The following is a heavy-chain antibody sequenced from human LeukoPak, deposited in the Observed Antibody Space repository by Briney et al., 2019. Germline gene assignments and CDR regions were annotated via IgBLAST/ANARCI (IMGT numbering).Heavy chain of an antibody. J-gene: IGHJ4*02. CDR3: AKDINPVLSSGCDY. Sequence: PGGSLRLSCAASGFTFSSYWMSWVRQAPGKGLEWVANIKQDGSEKYYVDSVKGRFTISRDNAKNSLYLQMNSLGAEDMALYYCAKDINPVLSSGCDYWGQGTLVTVSS. D-gene: IGHD6-19*01. V-gene: IGHV3-7*03. CDR1: GFTFSSYW. CDR2: IKQDGSEK.